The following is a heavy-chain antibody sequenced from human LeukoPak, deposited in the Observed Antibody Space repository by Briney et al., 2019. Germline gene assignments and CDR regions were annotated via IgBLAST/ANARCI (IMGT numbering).Heavy chain of an antibody. D-gene: IGHD3-10*01. J-gene: IGHJ5*02. CDR1: GVTFSDYY. CDR3: ARPTAGNYKLDP. CDR2: IWYDGSNK. Sequence: GGSLRLSCAASGVTFSDYYMSWIRQAPDKGLEWVSVIWYDGSNKYYADSVRGRFTISRDNSKNTVYLQMNSLRAEDTAVYYCARPTAGNYKLDPWGRGTLVTVSS. V-gene: IGHV3-33*08.